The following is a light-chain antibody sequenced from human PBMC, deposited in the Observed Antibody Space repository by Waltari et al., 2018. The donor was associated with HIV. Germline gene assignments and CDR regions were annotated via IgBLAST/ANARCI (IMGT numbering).Light chain of an antibody. CDR1: ALTTYY. J-gene: IGLJ3*02. V-gene: IGLV3-27*01. CDR3: FSAADDNLRV. CDR2: KNP. Sequence: SSDLTQPSSVSVSPGQTARITCSGDALTTYYARWYQQKPGQAPVLVIYKNPERPSGIPGRFSGSRSGTTVTLTISGAQVGDEADYYCFSAADDNLRVFGGGTKLTVL.